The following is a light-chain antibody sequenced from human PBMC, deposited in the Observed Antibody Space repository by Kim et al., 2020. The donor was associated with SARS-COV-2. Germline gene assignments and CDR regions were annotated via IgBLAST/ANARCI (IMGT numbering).Light chain of an antibody. CDR2: DAS. Sequence: PGERATLSCRASQSVSSYLAWYQQKPGQAPRLLIYDASNRATGIPARFSGSGSGTDFTLTISSLEPEDFAVYYCQQRSNWPPGVTFGPGTKVDIK. V-gene: IGKV3-11*01. J-gene: IGKJ3*01. CDR3: QQRSNWPPGVT. CDR1: QSVSSY.